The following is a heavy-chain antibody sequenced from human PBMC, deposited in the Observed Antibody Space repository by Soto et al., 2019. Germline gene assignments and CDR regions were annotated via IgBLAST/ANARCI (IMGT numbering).Heavy chain of an antibody. CDR1: GGTFSSYT. D-gene: IGHD2-15*01. J-gene: IGHJ4*02. V-gene: IGHV1-69*02. CDR2: IIPILGIA. Sequence: SVKVSCKASGGTFSSYTMSWVRQAPGQGLEWMGRIIPILGIANYAQKFQGRVTITADKSTSTAYMELSSLRSEDTAVYYCARLTHDGYCSGGSCYPDPYFDYGGQGTLVTVSP. CDR3: ARLTHDGYCSGGSCYPDPYFDY.